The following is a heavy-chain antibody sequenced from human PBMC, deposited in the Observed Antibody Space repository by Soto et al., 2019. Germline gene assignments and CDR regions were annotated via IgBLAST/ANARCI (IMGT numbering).Heavy chain of an antibody. CDR3: PRDRGYYDSSGYHSFDY. CDR2: IYYSGST. V-gene: IGHV4-59*01. D-gene: IGHD3-22*01. Sequence: SETLSLTCAVYGGSFSGYYWSWIRQPPGKGLEWIGYIYYSGSTNYNPSLKSRVTISVDTSKNQFSLKLSSVTAADTAVYYCPRDRGYYDSSGYHSFDYWGQGTLVTVSS. J-gene: IGHJ4*02. CDR1: GGSFSGYY.